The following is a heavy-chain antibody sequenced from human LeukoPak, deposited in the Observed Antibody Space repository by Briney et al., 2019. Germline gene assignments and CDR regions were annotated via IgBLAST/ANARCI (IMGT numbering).Heavy chain of an antibody. J-gene: IGHJ4*02. CDR3: AKTRHHIAILDF. Sequence: GGSLRLSCVASGFTFNNYAMGWVRQAPGKGLEWVSTLSGNSNGAYYAGSVKGRFSISRDNSRNSLFLQMNGLRAEDTAVYYCAKTRHHIAILDFWGQGILVAVSS. D-gene: IGHD2-21*01. CDR1: GFTFNNYA. V-gene: IGHV3-23*01. CDR2: LSGNSNGA.